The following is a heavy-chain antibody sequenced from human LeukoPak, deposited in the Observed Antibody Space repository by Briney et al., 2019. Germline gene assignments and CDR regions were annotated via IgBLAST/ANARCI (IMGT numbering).Heavy chain of an antibody. V-gene: IGHV3-30*04. CDR1: GFTFSSYA. J-gene: IGHJ4*02. CDR2: ISYDGSNK. Sequence: SGGSLRLSCAASGFTFSSYAMHWVRQAPGKGLEWVAVISYDGSNKYYADSVKGRFTISRDNAMDRLYLQMNSLRADDTAVYYCVKDRVDGSGSQFDSWGQGSLVIVSS. CDR3: VKDRVDGSGSQFDS. D-gene: IGHD3-10*01.